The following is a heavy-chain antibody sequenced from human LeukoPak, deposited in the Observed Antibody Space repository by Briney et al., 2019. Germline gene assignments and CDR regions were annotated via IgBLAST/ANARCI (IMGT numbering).Heavy chain of an antibody. CDR1: GDSMSRYY. Sequence: SETQSLTCNVSGDSMSRYYWSWIRQPAGKGLEWIGRIYFGGGTRYNPSLKSRVTMSVDTSKNRFSLNLSSVTAADTAVYYCARTTGFAVAGGYYFDYWGQGILVTVSS. J-gene: IGHJ4*02. D-gene: IGHD6-19*01. CDR2: IYFGGGT. V-gene: IGHV4-4*07. CDR3: ARTTGFAVAGGYYFDY.